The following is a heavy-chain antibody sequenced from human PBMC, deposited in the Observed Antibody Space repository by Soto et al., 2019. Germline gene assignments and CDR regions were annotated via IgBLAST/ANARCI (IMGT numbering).Heavy chain of an antibody. CDR3: ARGLNGYLIYSDY. V-gene: IGHV1-3*01. CDR2: INAGNGNT. CDR1: GYTFTSYA. Sequence: QVQLVQSGAEVKKPGASVKVSCKASGYTFTSYAMHWVRQAPGQRLEWMGWINAGNGNTKYSQKFQGRVTYTSDTSGGPVDTEVSSLGTGATAVYFCARGLNGYLIYSDYRGQGTLVTVAS. J-gene: IGHJ4*02. D-gene: IGHD3-9*01.